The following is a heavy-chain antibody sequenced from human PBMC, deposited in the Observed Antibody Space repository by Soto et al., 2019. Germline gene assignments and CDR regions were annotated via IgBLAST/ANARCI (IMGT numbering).Heavy chain of an antibody. V-gene: IGHV3-11*01. D-gene: IGHD7-27*01. J-gene: IGHJ6*02. Sequence: QVQLVESGGGLVKPGGSLRLSCAASGFTFSDYYMSWIRQAPGKGLEWVSYFSGSGSSIYYADSVKGRFTISRHNAKNSQYQQMNSLRAEDTAVYYCARRPEAGPTGDAYYYGMDVWGQGTTVTVSS. CDR3: ARRPEAGPTGDAYYYGMDV. CDR1: GFTFSDYY. CDR2: FSGSGSSI.